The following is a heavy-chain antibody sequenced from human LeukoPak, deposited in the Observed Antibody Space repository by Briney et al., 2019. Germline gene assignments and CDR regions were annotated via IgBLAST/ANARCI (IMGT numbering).Heavy chain of an antibody. CDR2: IRYDGSKK. Sequence: GGFLRLSCAASGVTFSSYGMHWVRQAAGKGLEWVVFIRYDGSKKDYTDSVKGRFTISRDNSKNTLYLQMNCQRTEDTAVYYRARDRIPADLMALNIWGKGRMVTVSS. CDR1: GVTFSSYG. D-gene: IGHD2-2*01. V-gene: IGHV3-30*02. CDR3: ARDRIPADLMALNI. J-gene: IGHJ3*02.